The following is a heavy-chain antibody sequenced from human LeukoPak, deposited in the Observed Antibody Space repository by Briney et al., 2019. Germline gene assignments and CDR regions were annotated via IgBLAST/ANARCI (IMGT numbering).Heavy chain of an antibody. CDR2: INPNSGGT. V-gene: IGHV1-2*02. CDR3: ARAPIAAAGQSDAFDI. J-gene: IGHJ3*02. D-gene: IGHD6-13*01. Sequence: ASVKVSCKASGYTFTGYYMHWVRQAPGQGLEWMGWINPNSGGTNYAQKFQGRVTMTRDTSISTAYMELSRLRSDDTAVYYCARAPIAAAGQSDAFDIWGQGTMVTVSS. CDR1: GYTFTGYY.